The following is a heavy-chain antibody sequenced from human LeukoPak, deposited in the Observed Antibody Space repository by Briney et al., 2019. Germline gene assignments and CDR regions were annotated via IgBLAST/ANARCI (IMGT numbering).Heavy chain of an antibody. CDR3: MSSGYSTTTEYFQH. CDR1: GFTFSGSA. D-gene: IGHD5/OR15-5a*01. J-gene: IGHJ1*01. Sequence: GGSLRLSCAASGFTFSGSAMHWVRQASGKGLVWVGRIRSKANSYATAYAASVKGRFTISRDDSKNTAYLQMNSLKTEDTAVYYCMSSGYSTTTEYFQHWGQGTLVTVSS. V-gene: IGHV3-73*01. CDR2: IRSKANSYAT.